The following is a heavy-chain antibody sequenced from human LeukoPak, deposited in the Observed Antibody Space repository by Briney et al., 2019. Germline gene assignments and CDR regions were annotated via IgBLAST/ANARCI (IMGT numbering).Heavy chain of an antibody. CDR3: ARDRGGSTSPYYFDY. CDR1: GFTFSSYS. J-gene: IGHJ4*02. V-gene: IGHV3-48*01. CDR2: ISSSSSTI. D-gene: IGHD2-2*01. Sequence: PGGSLRLSCAASGFTFSSYSMHWVRQAPGKGLEWVSYISSSSSTIYYAESVKGRFTISRDNAKNSLYLQMNSLRAEDTAVYYCARDRGGSTSPYYFDYWGQGTLVTVSS.